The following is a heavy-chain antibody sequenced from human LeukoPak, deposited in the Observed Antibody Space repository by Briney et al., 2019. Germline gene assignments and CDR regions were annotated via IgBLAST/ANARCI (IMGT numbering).Heavy chain of an antibody. J-gene: IGHJ4*02. V-gene: IGHV3-48*03. D-gene: IGHD3-3*01. Sequence: GGSLRLSCAASGFTFSNYEMNWVRQAPGKGLEWVSYISSSGTTIYYADSVKGRFTISRDISRSTLYLEMNSLSAEDTAVYYCARERDDYYFDYWGQGTLVTVSS. CDR3: ARERDDYYFDY. CDR1: GFTFSNYE. CDR2: ISSSGTTI.